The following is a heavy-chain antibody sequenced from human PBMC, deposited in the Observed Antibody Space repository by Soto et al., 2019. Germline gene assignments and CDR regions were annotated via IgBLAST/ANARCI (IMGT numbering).Heavy chain of an antibody. V-gene: IGHV1-69*08. J-gene: IGHJ6*03. Sequence: QVPLVQSGAEVKKPGSSVKVSCKASGGTFSSYTISWVRQAPGQGLEWMGRIIPILGIANYAQKFQGRVTITADKSTSTAYMELSSLRSEDTAVYYCARDRGGYCSSTSCLAHYYYYYMDVWGKGTTVTVSS. CDR1: GGTFSSYT. CDR3: ARDRGGYCSSTSCLAHYYYYYMDV. CDR2: IIPILGIA. D-gene: IGHD2-2*01.